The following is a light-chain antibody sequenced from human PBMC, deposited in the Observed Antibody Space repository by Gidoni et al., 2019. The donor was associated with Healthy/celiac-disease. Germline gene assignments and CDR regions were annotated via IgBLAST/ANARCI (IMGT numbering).Light chain of an antibody. Sequence: SYDLTQPPSVSVSQGQTASITCSGDKLGDKYACWYQQKPGQSPVLVIYQDSKRPSGIPERFSGSNSGNTATLTISGTQAMDEADYYCQAWDSSTFYVFGTGTKVTVL. CDR1: KLGDKY. CDR3: QAWDSSTFYV. V-gene: IGLV3-1*01. J-gene: IGLJ1*01. CDR2: QDS.